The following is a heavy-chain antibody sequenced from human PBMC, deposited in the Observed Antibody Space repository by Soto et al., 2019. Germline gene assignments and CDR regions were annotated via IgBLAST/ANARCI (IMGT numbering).Heavy chain of an antibody. CDR3: AREGGGDIVFVPSSLYYYYVLDV. V-gene: IGHV1-2*04. Sequence: ASVKVSCKASGYTFTGYYMHWVRQAPGQGLEWMGWINPNSGGTNYAQKFQGWVTMTRDTSISTAYMELSRLRSDDTAVYYCAREGGGDIVFVPSSLYYYYVLDVCAQGSSVTVSS. J-gene: IGHJ6*02. D-gene: IGHD2-15*01. CDR2: INPNSGGT. CDR1: GYTFTGYY.